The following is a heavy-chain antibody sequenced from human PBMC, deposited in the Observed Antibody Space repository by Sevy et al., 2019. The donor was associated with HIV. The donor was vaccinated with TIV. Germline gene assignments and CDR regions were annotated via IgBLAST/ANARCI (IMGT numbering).Heavy chain of an antibody. V-gene: IGHV3-48*03. D-gene: IGHD2-8*01. CDR1: GFTISSYD. CDR3: TRNGGAFDNGFDP. CDR2: ISSSGSSI. Sequence: GGSLRLSCTASGFTISSYDMNWVRQAPGKGLEWVSKISSSGSSIYYADSVKGRFTISRDNAKNSLNLQMNSLRAEDTVVYYCTRNGGAFDNGFDPWGQGTLVTVSS. J-gene: IGHJ5*02.